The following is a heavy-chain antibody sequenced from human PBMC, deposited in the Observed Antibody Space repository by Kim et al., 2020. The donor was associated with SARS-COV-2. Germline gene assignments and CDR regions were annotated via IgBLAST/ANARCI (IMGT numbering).Heavy chain of an antibody. CDR3: ARETLYFDPYSSGWKTYGMDV. J-gene: IGHJ6*02. CDR1: GYTFTSYG. CDR2: ISAYNDNT. Sequence: ASVKVSCKTSGYTFTSYGISWVRQAPGQGLEWMGWISAYNDNTNYAQKLQGRVTMTTDTSTNTAYMDLRSLRSDDTAVYYCARETLYFDPYSSGWKTYGMDVWGQGTTVTVSS. D-gene: IGHD6-19*01. V-gene: IGHV1-18*04.